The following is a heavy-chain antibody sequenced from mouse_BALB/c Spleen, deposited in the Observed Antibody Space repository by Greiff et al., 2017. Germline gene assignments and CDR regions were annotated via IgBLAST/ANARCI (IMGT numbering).Heavy chain of an antibody. CDR3: TREGKYGNYVDY. Sequence: EVQVVESGGGLVKPGGSLKLSCAASGFTFSSYTMSWVRQTPEKRLEWVATISSGGSYTYYPDSVKGRFTISRDNAKNTLYLQMSSLKSEDTAMYYCTREGKYGNYVDYWGQGTTLTVSS. CDR1: GFTFSSYT. D-gene: IGHD2-10*02. J-gene: IGHJ2*01. V-gene: IGHV5-6-4*01. CDR2: ISSGGSYT.